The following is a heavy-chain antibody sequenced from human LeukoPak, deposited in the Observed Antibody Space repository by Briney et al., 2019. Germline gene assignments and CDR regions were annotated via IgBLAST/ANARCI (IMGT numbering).Heavy chain of an antibody. CDR3: ARAYISGIDY. D-gene: IGHD6-19*01. V-gene: IGHV5-51*01. CDR2: IYPGDSDT. J-gene: IGHJ4*02. Sequence: GESLKISCKGSGYTFTSYWIGWVRQMPGKGLEWMGIIYPGDSDTRYSPSFRGHVTISADKSISTAYLQWSGLKASDTAMHYCARAYISGIDYWGQGTLVTVSS. CDR1: GYTFTSYW.